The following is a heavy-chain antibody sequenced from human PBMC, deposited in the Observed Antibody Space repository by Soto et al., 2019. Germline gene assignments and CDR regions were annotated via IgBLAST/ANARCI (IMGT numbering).Heavy chain of an antibody. Sequence: GGSLRLSCAASGFTFVDYAMTWVRQAPGKGLECVSVISGSGGSTFYVDSVNGRFTISRDNSKNTLYLQMNSLRAEDTAVYYCAKDPGGSGWALYYFDYWGQGTLVTVSS. V-gene: IGHV3-23*01. CDR1: GFTFVDYA. CDR2: ISGSGGST. CDR3: AKDPGGSGWALYYFDY. D-gene: IGHD6-19*01. J-gene: IGHJ4*02.